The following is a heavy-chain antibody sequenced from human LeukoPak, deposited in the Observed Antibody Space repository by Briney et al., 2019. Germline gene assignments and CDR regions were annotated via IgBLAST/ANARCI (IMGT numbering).Heavy chain of an antibody. J-gene: IGHJ4*02. CDR3: ARGGTLQRGYSYGVRKIHFDY. CDR1: GGSFSGYY. D-gene: IGHD5-18*01. Sequence: SETLSLTCAVYGGSFSGYYWSWIRQPPGKGLEWIGEINHSGSTNYNPSLKGRVTISVDTSKNQFSLKLSSVTAADTAVYYCARGGTLQRGYSYGVRKIHFDYWGQGTLVTVSS. CDR2: INHSGST. V-gene: IGHV4-34*01.